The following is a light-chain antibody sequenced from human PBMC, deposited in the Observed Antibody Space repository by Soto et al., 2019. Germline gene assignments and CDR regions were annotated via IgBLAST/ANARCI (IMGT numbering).Light chain of an antibody. CDR2: GAS. J-gene: IGKJ1*01. Sequence: EIVLTQSPATLALSPGEGATLPCRASQSVSKYLAWYQQKPGQAPRLLIYGASSRATGIPDSFSGSGSGTDFTLTISRLEPEDFAAYYCQHYGGSPQPFGQGT. CDR1: QSVSKY. V-gene: IGKV3-20*01. CDR3: QHYGGSPQP.